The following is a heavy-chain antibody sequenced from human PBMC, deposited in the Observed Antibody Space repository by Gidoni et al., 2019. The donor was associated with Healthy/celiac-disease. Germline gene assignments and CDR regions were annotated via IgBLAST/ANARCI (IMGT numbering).Heavy chain of an antibody. CDR1: GGSVSSGSYY. J-gene: IGHJ3*02. D-gene: IGHD1-26*01. CDR3: AREAEWEELPYAFDI. CDR2: IYYSGSP. V-gene: IGHV4-61*01. Sequence: QVQLQESGPGLVKPSEPLSLTCTVSGGSVSSGSYYWSWIRQPPGKGLEWIGYIYYSGSPNYNPSLKSRVTISVDTSKNQFSLKLSSVTAADTAVYYCAREAEWEELPYAFDIWGQGTMVTVSS.